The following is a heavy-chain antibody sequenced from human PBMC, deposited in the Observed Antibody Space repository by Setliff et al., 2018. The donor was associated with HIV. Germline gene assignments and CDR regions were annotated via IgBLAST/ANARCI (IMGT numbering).Heavy chain of an antibody. V-gene: IGHV4-59*08. D-gene: IGHD2-15*01. CDR3: ARVVVVAATPEYFQH. Sequence: KTSETLSLTCTVSGTSINSHYWSWIRQTPGKGLQWIGLIYYTGIPTYNPSLEGRITMSVDRSKNQFSLKLSSVTAADTAVYYCARVVVVAATPEYFQHWGQGTLVTVSS. CDR1: GTSINSHY. CDR2: IYYTGIP. J-gene: IGHJ1*01.